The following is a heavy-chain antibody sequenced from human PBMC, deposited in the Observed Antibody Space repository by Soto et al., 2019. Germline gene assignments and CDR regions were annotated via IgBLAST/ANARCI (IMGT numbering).Heavy chain of an antibody. V-gene: IGHV1-46*03. J-gene: IGHJ6*02. D-gene: IGHD3-10*01. CDR3: ASPFPPPLCFGELSSYYYGMDV. CDR2: INPSGGST. Sequence: QVQLVQSGAEVKKPGASVKVSCKASGYTFTSYYMHWVRQAPGQGLEWMGIINPSGGSTSYAQKYQGRVTVTRDTSTSTVYMELSSLRSEDTAVYYCASPFPPPLCFGELSSYYYGMDVWGQGTTVTVSS. CDR1: GYTFTSYY.